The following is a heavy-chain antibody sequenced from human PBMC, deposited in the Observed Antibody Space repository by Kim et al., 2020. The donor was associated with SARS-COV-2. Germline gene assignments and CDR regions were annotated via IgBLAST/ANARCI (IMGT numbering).Heavy chain of an antibody. J-gene: IGHJ3*02. CDR1: GYTFTSYG. CDR2: ISTYNGNT. D-gene: IGHD1-1*01. CDR3: ARTRYNWNDGDGAFDI. V-gene: IGHV1-18*04. Sequence: ASVKVSCKASGYTFTSYGITWVRQAPGQGLEWMGWISTYNGNTNYAENLQGRLTMSTDTSTSIAYMELTSLRSDDTAVYYCARTRYNWNDGDGAFDIWG.